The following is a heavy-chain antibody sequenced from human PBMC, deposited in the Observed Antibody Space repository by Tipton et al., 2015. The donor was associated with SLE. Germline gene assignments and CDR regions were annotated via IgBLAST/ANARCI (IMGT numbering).Heavy chain of an antibody. CDR2: IYYSGST. Sequence: TLSLTCTVSGGSISSGSYYWSWIRQPPGKGLEWIGYIYYSGSTNYNPSLKSRVTISVDTSKNQFSLKLSSVTAADTAVYYCARGQQLGAFDIWGQGTMVTVSS. CDR3: ARGQQLGAFDI. V-gene: IGHV4-61*01. J-gene: IGHJ3*02. CDR1: GGSISSGSYY. D-gene: IGHD6-13*01.